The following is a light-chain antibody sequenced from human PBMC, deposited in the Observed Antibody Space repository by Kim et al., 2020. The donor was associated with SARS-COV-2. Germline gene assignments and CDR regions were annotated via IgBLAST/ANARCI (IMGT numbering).Light chain of an antibody. J-gene: IGLJ2*01. Sequence: GQTVRITCQGDSLGNYYSSWYQQKPGQAPVLVIYGKNNRPSGIPDRFSGSSSGNTASLTITGAQAEDEADYYCNSRDSSGNHQVFGGGTQLTVL. V-gene: IGLV3-19*01. CDR2: GKN. CDR1: SLGNYY. CDR3: NSRDSSGNHQV.